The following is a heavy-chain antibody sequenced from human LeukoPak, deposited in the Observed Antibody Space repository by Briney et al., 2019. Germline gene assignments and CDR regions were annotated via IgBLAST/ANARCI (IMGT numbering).Heavy chain of an antibody. CDR2: IGISSGNT. CDR3: ARADIPSSSWYPHYYYYGMDV. D-gene: IGHD6-13*01. Sequence: GGSLRLSCAAPGFNFIDYSMNWVRQAPGKGLEWISYIGISSGNTKYADSVKGRFTISRDKARNSLYLQMNSLRAGDTAVYYCARADIPSSSWYPHYYYYGMDVWGQGTTVTVSS. J-gene: IGHJ6*02. V-gene: IGHV3-48*01. CDR1: GFNFIDYS.